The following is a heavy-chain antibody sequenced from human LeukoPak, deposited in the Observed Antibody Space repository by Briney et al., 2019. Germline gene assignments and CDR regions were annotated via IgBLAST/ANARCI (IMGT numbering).Heavy chain of an antibody. V-gene: IGHV4-39*07. J-gene: IGHJ2*01. CDR1: GGSISSSSYY. CDR2: IYYSGST. Sequence: PSETLSLTCTVSGGSISSSSYYWGWIRQPPGKGLEWIGSIYYSGSTYYNPSLKSRVTISVDTSKNQFSLQLNSVTPEDTAVYYCAREAAADTPYSGHFWYFDLWGRGTLVTVSS. D-gene: IGHD6-13*01. CDR3: AREAAADTPYSGHFWYFDL.